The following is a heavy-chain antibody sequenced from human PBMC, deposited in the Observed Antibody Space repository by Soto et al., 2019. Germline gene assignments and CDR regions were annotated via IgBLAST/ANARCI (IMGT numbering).Heavy chain of an antibody. CDR2: ISAHNGDT. Sequence: VQLVQSGAEVKKPGASVTVSCKASGYTFSSYAFNWVRQAPGQGLEWMGWISAHNGDTDYTQKLQGRVTMTTDTSQRTAYQGVRSPRSDGKGVYFFARDGAVGSPNLPRPWGQGNLVNGPS. CDR3: ARDGAVGSPNLPRP. D-gene: IGHD6-19*01. V-gene: IGHV1-18*01. J-gene: IGHJ5*02. CDR1: GYTFSSYA.